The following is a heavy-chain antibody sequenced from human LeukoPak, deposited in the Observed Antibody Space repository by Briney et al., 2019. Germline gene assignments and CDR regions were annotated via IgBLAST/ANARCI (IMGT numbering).Heavy chain of an antibody. V-gene: IGHV1-2*02. J-gene: IGHJ4*02. Sequence: ASVKVSCKASGYTFTGYYMHWVRQAPGQGLEWMGWINPNSGGTSYAQKFQGRVTMTRDTSISTAYMELGRLRSDDTAMYYCARDVYYDFLTGKGPGDYWGQGTLVTVSS. CDR1: GYTFTGYY. D-gene: IGHD3-9*01. CDR2: INPNSGGT. CDR3: ARDVYYDFLTGKGPGDY.